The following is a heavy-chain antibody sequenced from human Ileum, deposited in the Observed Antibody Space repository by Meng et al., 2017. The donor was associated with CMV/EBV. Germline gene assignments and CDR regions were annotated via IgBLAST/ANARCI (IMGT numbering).Heavy chain of an antibody. CDR3: ARDVWGFDY. J-gene: IGHJ4*02. V-gene: IGHV1-18*04. Sequence: QVHRLQSRVGVKKPGSLVKIACKTSGYTFTDHNIGWVRQAPGQGLEWVGWISLGNGQTVYGHKVQGRVTVTTDTSTSTAYMELRSLRSDDTAMYYCARDVWGFDYWGQGTLVTVSS. CDR2: ISLGNGQT. CDR1: GYTFTDHN. D-gene: IGHD7-27*01.